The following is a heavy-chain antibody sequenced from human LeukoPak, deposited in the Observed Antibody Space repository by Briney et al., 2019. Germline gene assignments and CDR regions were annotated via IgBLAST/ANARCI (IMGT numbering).Heavy chain of an antibody. J-gene: IGHJ6*02. CDR1: GFTVSTNY. D-gene: IGHD2-8*02. V-gene: IGHV3-66*01. Sequence: GGSLRLSCAASGFTVSTNYMSWVRQAPGKGLEWVSVIYSGGSTYYADSVKGRFTISRDNSKNTLYLQTNSLRAEDTAVYYCARDAGGYGMDVWGQGTTVTVSS. CDR2: IYSGGST. CDR3: ARDAGGYGMDV.